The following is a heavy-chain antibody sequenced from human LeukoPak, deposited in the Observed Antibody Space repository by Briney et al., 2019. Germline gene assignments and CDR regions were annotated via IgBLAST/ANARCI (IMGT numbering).Heavy chain of an antibody. J-gene: IGHJ4*02. D-gene: IGHD1-26*01. CDR3: ARERGARADY. V-gene: IGHV3-21*01. Sequence: PGGSLRLSCAASGFSFSTYGMSWVRQAPGKGLEWVSAISGSGGSTYYADSVKGRFTISRDNAKNSLYLQMNSLRAEDTAVYYCARERGARADYWGQGTLVTVSS. CDR2: ISGSGGST. CDR1: GFSFSTYG.